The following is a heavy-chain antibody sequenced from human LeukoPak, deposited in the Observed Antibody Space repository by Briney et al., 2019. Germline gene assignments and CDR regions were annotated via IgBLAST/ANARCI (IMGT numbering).Heavy chain of an antibody. CDR3: ATENYYDSSGFSKAFDY. CDR2: IEPKSGVT. CDR1: GYTFTGKF. V-gene: IGHV1-2*02. J-gene: IGHJ4*02. Sequence: ASVKVSCRTSGYTFTGKFLHWLRQAPGHGLQYMGGIEPKSGVTVYAPNFRGRVTVTSDTSVSTAYMELSGLRSGDTAVYYCATENYYDSSGFSKAFDYWGQGTLVTVFS. D-gene: IGHD3-22*01.